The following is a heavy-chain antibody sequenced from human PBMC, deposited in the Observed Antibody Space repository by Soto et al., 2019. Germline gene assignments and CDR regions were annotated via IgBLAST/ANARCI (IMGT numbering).Heavy chain of an antibody. Sequence: QVQLQESGPGLVKPSGTLSLTCAVSGVSISSYSQWNWVRQPPGKGLEWIGEISHSGDTFYNPSLNSRVTISIXXXKXXFSLRLRSVTATDTAVYYCARGIPAANKGSYQLDYWGQGTLVTVSS. V-gene: IGHV4-4*02. CDR2: ISHSGDT. D-gene: IGHD2-2*01. CDR3: ARGIPAANKGSYQLDY. CDR1: GVSISSYSQ. J-gene: IGHJ4*02.